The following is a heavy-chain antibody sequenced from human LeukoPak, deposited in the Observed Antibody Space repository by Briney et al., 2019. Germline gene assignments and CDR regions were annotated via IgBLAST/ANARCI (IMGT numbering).Heavy chain of an antibody. D-gene: IGHD5-12*01. V-gene: IGHV4-59*02. J-gene: IGHJ4*02. CDR2: IYYSGST. CDR3: ARSKRGYEYYFDY. Sequence: SETLSLTCTVSGGSVSSYYWNWIRQPPGKGLECIGYIYYSGSTNYNPSLKSRVTISVDTSKNQFSLKVSSVTAADTAVYYCARSKRGYEYYFDYWGQGTLVTVSS. CDR1: GGSVSSYY.